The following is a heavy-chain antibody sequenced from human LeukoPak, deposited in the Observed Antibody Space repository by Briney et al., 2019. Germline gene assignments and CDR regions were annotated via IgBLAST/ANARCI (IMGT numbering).Heavy chain of an antibody. CDR1: GGSVSGYY. D-gene: IGHD3-22*01. Sequence: PSETLSLTCAVYGGSVSGYYWSWIRHPPGKGLEWIGEINHSGSTNYNPSLKSRVTISVDTSKNQFSLKLSSVTAADTAVYYCASVYDSSGYYPFWGQGTPVTVSS. J-gene: IGHJ4*02. CDR2: INHSGST. V-gene: IGHV4-34*01. CDR3: ASVYDSSGYYPF.